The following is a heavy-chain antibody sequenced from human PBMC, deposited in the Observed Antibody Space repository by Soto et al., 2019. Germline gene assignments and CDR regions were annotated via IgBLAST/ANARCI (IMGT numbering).Heavy chain of an antibody. Sequence: LRLSCAASRFTFSTYEMNWVRQAPGKGLEWVSYISSSGNTVYYAASVKGRFTISRDNTRSSLYLQMNSLRDEDTALYYCVRYCSTTLCNGVATRTFDYWGQGTLVTVSS. CDR1: RFTFSTYE. CDR2: ISSSGNTV. CDR3: VRYCSTTLCNGVATRTFDY. V-gene: IGHV3-48*03. D-gene: IGHD2-2*01. J-gene: IGHJ4*02.